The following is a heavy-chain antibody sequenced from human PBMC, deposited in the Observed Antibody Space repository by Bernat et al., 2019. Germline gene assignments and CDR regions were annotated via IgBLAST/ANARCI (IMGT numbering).Heavy chain of an antibody. CDR3: ARDWYRYSSGWYNY. Sequence: QVQLVQSGAEVKKPGASVKVSCKASGYTFTGYYMHWVRQAPGQGLEWMGWINPNSGGTNYAQKFQGWVTMSRDTSISTAYMELSRLRSDDTAVYYCARDWYRYSSGWYNYWGQGTLVTVSS. D-gene: IGHD6-19*01. V-gene: IGHV1-2*04. CDR1: GYTFTGYY. J-gene: IGHJ4*02. CDR2: INPNSGGT.